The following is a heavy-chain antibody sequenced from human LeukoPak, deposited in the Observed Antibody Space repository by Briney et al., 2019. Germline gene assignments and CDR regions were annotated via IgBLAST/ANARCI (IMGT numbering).Heavy chain of an antibody. Sequence: GGSLRLSCAASGFTFSDYYMSWIRQAPGKGLEWVSGISWNSGSIGYADSVKGRFTISRDNAKNSLYLQMNSLRAEDTALYYCAKAPYYDILPYAFDIWGQGTMVTVSS. J-gene: IGHJ3*02. D-gene: IGHD3-9*01. CDR1: GFTFSDYY. CDR2: ISWNSGSI. V-gene: IGHV3-9*01. CDR3: AKAPYYDILPYAFDI.